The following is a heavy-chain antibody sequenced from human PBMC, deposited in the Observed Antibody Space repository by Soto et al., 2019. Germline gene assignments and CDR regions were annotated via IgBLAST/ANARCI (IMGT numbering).Heavy chain of an antibody. J-gene: IGHJ4*02. CDR2: ASGSGSGT. D-gene: IGHD2-21*01. V-gene: IGHV3-23*01. CDR3: AKGRPGVAAAPDY. CDR1: GFTFSDFA. Sequence: GGSLRLSCAAYGFTFSDFAMAWVRQAPGKGLEWVSSASGSGSGTYYADSAKGRFTISRDNSKNTLFLHMTNLRAGDTALYFCAKGRPGVAAAPDYWGQGTLVTVSS.